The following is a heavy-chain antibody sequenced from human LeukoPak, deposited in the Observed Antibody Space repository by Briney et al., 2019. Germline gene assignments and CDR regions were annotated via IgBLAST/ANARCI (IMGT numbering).Heavy chain of an antibody. J-gene: IGHJ5*02. D-gene: IGHD4-23*01. CDR1: GGSISSYY. Sequence: PSETLSLTCTVSGGSISSYYWSWIRQPPGKGLEWNGYIYYSGSTNYNPSLKSRVTISVDTSKNQSSLKLSSVTAADTAVYYCAGYGGNGNWFDPWGQGTLVTVSS. CDR2: IYYSGST. CDR3: AGYGGNGNWFDP. V-gene: IGHV4-59*01.